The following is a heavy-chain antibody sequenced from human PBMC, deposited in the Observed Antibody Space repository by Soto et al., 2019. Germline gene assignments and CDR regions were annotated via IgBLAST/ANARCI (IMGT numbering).Heavy chain of an antibody. CDR2: TRHDGSNT. V-gene: IGHV3-33*01. CDR3: VRDGVGATTYFGYFDY. J-gene: IGHJ4*02. CDR1: GFNFGGYG. Sequence: QVQLVESGGGVVQPGRSLRLSCAASGFNFGGYGMHWVRQAPGKGLEWVAITRHDGSNTYYADYVRGRFTISRDNSKNTLHLQMNSLTVEDTAVYYCVRDGVGATTYFGYFDYWGQGTLNTVSS. D-gene: IGHD1-26*01.